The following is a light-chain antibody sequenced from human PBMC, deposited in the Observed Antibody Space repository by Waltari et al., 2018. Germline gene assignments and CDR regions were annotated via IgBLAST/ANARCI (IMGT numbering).Light chain of an antibody. CDR3: MQSLQTLWT. CDR2: LGS. Sequence: DIVVTQSPPSLPVTPGKSASISCRSSQSLLHRNGNNYLDWYLQKLGQSPQLLIYLGSNRASGVPDRVSGSGSGTDFTLKISRVEAEDVGVYYCMQSLQTLWTFGPGTKVEIK. J-gene: IGKJ1*01. CDR1: QSLLHRNGNNY. V-gene: IGKV2-28*01.